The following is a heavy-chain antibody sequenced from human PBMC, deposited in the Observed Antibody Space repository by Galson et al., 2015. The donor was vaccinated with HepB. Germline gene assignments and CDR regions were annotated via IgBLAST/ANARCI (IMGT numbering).Heavy chain of an antibody. CDR3: ARVIVVTTVDPYAFDI. D-gene: IGHD2-2*01. J-gene: IGHJ3*02. CDR2: IYPADSDT. V-gene: IGHV5-51*01. Sequence: QSGAEVKKPGESLKISCKGSGYSFSNYWIGWVRQMPGKGLEWMGIIYPADSDTAYSPSFQGQVTISADKSISTAYLQWSSLKASDTAMYYCARVIVVTTVDPYAFDIWGQGTMVTVSS. CDR1: GYSFSNYW.